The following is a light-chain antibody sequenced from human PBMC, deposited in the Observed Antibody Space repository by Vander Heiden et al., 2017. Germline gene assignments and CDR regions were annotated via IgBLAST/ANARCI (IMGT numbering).Light chain of an antibody. CDR3: QAWDGGTGV. CDR2: QDN. V-gene: IGLV3-1*01. Sequence: SYELTQPPSVSVSPGQTASITCSGDELGDKYVCWYQQKPGQSPVLVMYQDNKRPSGIPERFSGSNSGDTATLTISGTQPMDEADFYCQAWDGGTGVFGTGTKVTVL. J-gene: IGLJ1*01. CDR1: ELGDKY.